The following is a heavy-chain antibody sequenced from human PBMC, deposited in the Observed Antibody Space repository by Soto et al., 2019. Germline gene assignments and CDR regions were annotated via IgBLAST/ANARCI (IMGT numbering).Heavy chain of an antibody. V-gene: IGHV3-30-3*01. CDR1: GFTFSSYA. Sequence: LRLSCAASGFTFSSYAMSWVRQAPGKGLEWVAVISYDGSNKYYADSVKGRFTISRDNSKNTLYLQMNSLRAEDTAVYYCARSGWYLDAFDIWGQGTMVTVSS. CDR2: ISYDGSNK. CDR3: ARSGWYLDAFDI. D-gene: IGHD6-19*01. J-gene: IGHJ3*02.